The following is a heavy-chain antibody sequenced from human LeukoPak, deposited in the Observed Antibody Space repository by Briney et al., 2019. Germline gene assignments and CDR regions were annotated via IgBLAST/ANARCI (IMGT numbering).Heavy chain of an antibody. D-gene: IGHD6-6*01. CDR3: ARLISTSSSRFSDY. J-gene: IGHJ4*02. CDR2: ISISGENT. CDR1: GFIFNSYA. V-gene: IGHV3-23*01. Sequence: GGSLRLSCAASGFIFNSYAMSWLRPAPGKELEWVSAISISGENTYYADSVKGRFTISRDTSRNTLYLQMHGLRSEDTAVYYCARLISTSSSRFSDYWGQGTLVTVSS.